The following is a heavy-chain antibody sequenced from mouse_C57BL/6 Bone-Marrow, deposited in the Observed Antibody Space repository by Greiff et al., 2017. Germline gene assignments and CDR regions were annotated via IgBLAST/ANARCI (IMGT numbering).Heavy chain of an antibody. J-gene: IGHJ4*01. D-gene: IGHD3-2*02. CDR2: INYDGSST. V-gene: IGHV5-16*01. CDR3: ARDQEGAMDY. Sequence: EVQLQESEGGLVQPGSSMKLSCTASGFTFSDYYMAWVRQVPEKGLEWVANINYDGSSTYYLDSLKSRFIISRDNAKNILYLQMSSLKSEDTATYYCARDQEGAMDYWGQGTSVTVSS. CDR1: GFTFSDYY.